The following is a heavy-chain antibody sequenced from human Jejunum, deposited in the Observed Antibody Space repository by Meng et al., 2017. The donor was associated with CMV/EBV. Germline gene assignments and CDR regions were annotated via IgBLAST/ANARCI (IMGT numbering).Heavy chain of an antibody. D-gene: IGHD3-3*01. J-gene: IGHJ4*02. V-gene: IGHV1-18*01. Sequence: CSASVYTFSNSCFTWVRRAPGQGLEWMGYISPYNDNANYAQKFQGRVTMTRDTSTSTAYMELRSLRADDTAVYYCARVFGVAYFDSWGQGTLVTVSS. CDR2: ISPYNDNA. CDR1: VYTFSNSC. CDR3: ARVFGVAYFDS.